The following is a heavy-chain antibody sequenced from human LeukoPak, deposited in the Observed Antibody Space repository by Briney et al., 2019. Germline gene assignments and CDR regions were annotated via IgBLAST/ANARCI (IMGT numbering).Heavy chain of an antibody. CDR2: ISGSRGNT. CDR3: AVSDCSSDSCFFDH. V-gene: IGHV3-23*01. CDR1: GFTFSKYA. J-gene: IGHJ4*02. Sequence: GGSLRLSCAASGFTFSKYAMGWVRQAPGKGLEWVSTISGSRGNTYYADLEEGRFTISRDNSKNTLYLQMSSLRAEDTAVYYCAVSDCSSDSCFFDHWGQGTLVTVPS. D-gene: IGHD2-2*01.